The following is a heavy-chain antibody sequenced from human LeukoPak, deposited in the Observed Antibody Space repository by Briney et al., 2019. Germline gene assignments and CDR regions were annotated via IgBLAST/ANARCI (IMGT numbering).Heavy chain of an antibody. D-gene: IGHD3-22*01. CDR3: ARGKPDYDGGFN. Sequence: PSETLSLTCAVYGGSFSGYYWRWMRQPPGEGLEWIGEINHSGSTNYNPSLKSRVTISVDTSKNPFSLKLSSVTAADTAVYYCARGKPDYDGGFNWGQGTLVTVSS. CDR2: INHSGST. J-gene: IGHJ4*02. CDR1: GGSFSGYY. V-gene: IGHV4-34*01.